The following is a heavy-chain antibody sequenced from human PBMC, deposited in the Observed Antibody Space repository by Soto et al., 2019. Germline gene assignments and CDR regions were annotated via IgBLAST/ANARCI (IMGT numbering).Heavy chain of an antibody. V-gene: IGHV5-51*01. CDR3: ARSPRSSPYFYD. CDR1: GYTFSNFW. Sequence: GESLKISCQSSGYTFSNFWIGWVRQLPGKGLEWMGIIYPGDHETRYSPSFHGKVTISADRSINTAYLQWNSLEASDTAFYFWARSPRSSPYFYDWGQGSRITVYS. J-gene: IGHJ4*02. CDR2: IYPGDHET. D-gene: IGHD6-13*01.